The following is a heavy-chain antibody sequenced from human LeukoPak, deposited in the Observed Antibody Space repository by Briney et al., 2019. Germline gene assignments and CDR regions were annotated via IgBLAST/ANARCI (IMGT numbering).Heavy chain of an antibody. J-gene: IGHJ5*01. CDR1: GFTFSSYW. CDR3: ARGRDVDS. Sequence: GGSLRLSCAASGFTFSSYWMHWVRQAPGKGLVWVSRIDSDGSTTSYADSVKGRFTISRDNAKNSLYLQMSSLRVEDTAVYYCARGRDVDSWGQGTLVTVSS. CDR2: IDSDGSTT. V-gene: IGHV3-74*01.